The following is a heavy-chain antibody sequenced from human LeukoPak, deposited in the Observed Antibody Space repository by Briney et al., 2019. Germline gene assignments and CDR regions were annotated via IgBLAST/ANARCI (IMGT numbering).Heavy chain of an antibody. D-gene: IGHD6-6*01. V-gene: IGHV4-39*07. CDR3: ARRIAARDYLDY. Sequence: SETLSLTCTVSGGSISSSSYYWAWIRQPPGKGLEWIGSIYYSGSTYYNPSLKSRVTISVDTSKNQFSLKLSSVTAADTAVYYCARRIAARDYLDYRGQGTLVTVSP. CDR1: GGSISSSSYY. CDR2: IYYSGST. J-gene: IGHJ4*02.